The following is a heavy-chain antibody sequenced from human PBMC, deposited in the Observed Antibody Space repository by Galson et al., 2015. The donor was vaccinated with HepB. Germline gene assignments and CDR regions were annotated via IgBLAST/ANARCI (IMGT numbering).Heavy chain of an antibody. V-gene: IGHV3-33*08. CDR2: IWYDGTNK. CDR3: ARERMRYPHDVFDM. D-gene: IGHD2-15*01. Sequence: SLRLSCAASGFTFSNCGMHWVRQAPGKGLEWVAIIWYDGTNKYYADSVKGRFTTSRDNSKNTLYLQLNSLRAEDTAIYYCARERMRYPHDVFDMWGQGTMVTVSS. CDR1: GFTFSNCG. J-gene: IGHJ3*02.